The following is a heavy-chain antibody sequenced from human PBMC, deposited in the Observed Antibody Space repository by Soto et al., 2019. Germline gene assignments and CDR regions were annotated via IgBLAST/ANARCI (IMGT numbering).Heavy chain of an antibody. Sequence: SFKFSSKASGYTINSKGRYSVQQAPRKGLEWMGGITPIFGTTTYAQRLQGRVTITADESSTTAHMELSSLRSEDTAVYYCARVITVTPVGYYGMDVWGQGTTVTVSS. CDR2: ITPIFGTT. CDR3: ARVITVTPVGYYGMDV. V-gene: IGHV1-69*01. CDR1: GYTINSKG. D-gene: IGHD4-4*01. J-gene: IGHJ6*02.